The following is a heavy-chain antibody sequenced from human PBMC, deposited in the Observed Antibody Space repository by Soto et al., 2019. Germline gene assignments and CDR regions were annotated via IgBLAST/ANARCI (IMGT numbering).Heavy chain of an antibody. CDR1: GGSISSGGYS. CDR3: ARSTKHLPAANAEYFQH. Sequence: SSETLSLTCAVSGGSISSGGYSWSWIRQPPGKGLEWIGYIYHSGSTYYNPSLKSRVTISVDRSKNQFSPKLSSVTAADTAVYYCARSTKHLPAANAEYFQHWGQGTLVTVSS. CDR2: IYHSGST. V-gene: IGHV4-30-2*01. D-gene: IGHD2-2*01. J-gene: IGHJ1*01.